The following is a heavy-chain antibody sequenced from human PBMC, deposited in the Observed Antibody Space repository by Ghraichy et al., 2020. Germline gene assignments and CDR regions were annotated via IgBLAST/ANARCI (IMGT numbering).Heavy chain of an antibody. J-gene: IGHJ5*01. D-gene: IGHD5-12*01. V-gene: IGHV4-59*01. CDR1: GGSISGYY. CDR3: ARGHTYSGSRDS. CDR2: ISYSGSA. Sequence: SETLSLTCAVSGGSISGYYCNWIRQPPGKGLEWIGFISYSGSAYYKSSLKSRVTISLDTSSTSFSLRMKSVTPADTAVYYCARGHTYSGSRDSWSQGTLVTVAS.